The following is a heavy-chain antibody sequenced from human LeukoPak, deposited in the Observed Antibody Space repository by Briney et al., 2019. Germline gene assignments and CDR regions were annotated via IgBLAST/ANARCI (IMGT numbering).Heavy chain of an antibody. CDR3: AKVGLNYYDSSGYIDY. CDR2: IRYDRNNK. J-gene: IGHJ4*02. V-gene: IGHV3-30*02. D-gene: IGHD3-22*01. Sequence: GGSLRLSCAASGFTFSSYGMHWVRQAPGKGLEWVAFIRYDRNNKYYVDSVKGRFTISRDNSKNTLFLQMNSLRAEDTAVYYCAKVGLNYYDSSGYIDYWGQGTLVTFSS. CDR1: GFTFSSYG.